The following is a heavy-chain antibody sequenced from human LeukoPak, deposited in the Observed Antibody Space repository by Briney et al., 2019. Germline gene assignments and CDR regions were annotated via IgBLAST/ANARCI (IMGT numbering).Heavy chain of an antibody. CDR3: ASLGSSGYSSSWYSANFQH. CDR1: GGSISSGGYS. J-gene: IGHJ1*01. CDR2: IYHSGST. D-gene: IGHD6-13*01. Sequence: SQTLSLTCAVSGGSISSGGYSWSWIRQPPGKGLEWIGYIYHSGSTNYNPSLKSRVTISVDTSKNQFSLKLSSVTAADTAVYYCASLGSSGYSSSWYSANFQHWGQGTLVTVSS. V-gene: IGHV4-30-2*01.